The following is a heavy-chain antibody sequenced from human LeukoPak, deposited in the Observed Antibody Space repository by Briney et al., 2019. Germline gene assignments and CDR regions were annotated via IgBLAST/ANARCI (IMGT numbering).Heavy chain of an antibody. CDR1: GYTFTGYY. Sequence: GASVKVSCKASGYTFTGYYMHWVRQAPGQGLAWMGWINPNSGGTNYAQKFQGRVTMTRDTSISTAYMELSRLRSDDTAVYYCARDSESIAARPPDYWGQGTLVTVSS. V-gene: IGHV1-2*02. CDR2: INPNSGGT. D-gene: IGHD6-6*01. CDR3: ARDSESIAARPPDY. J-gene: IGHJ4*02.